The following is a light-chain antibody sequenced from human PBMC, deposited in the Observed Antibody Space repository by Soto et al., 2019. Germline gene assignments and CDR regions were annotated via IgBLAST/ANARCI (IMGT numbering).Light chain of an antibody. V-gene: IGLV2-14*01. J-gene: IGLJ1*01. Sequence: QSVLTQPASVSGSPGQSITISCAGTSSDIGGFNFVSWFQQLPGNAPKLLIYEVINRPSGVSNRISGSKSGNTASLTISGLQAQDEADYYCSSSTSSRIRSYGFGTGTKLTVL. CDR3: SSSTSSRIRSYG. CDR1: SSDIGGFNF. CDR2: EVI.